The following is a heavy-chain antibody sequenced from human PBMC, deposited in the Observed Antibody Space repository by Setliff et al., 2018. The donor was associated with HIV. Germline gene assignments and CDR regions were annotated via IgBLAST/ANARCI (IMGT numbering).Heavy chain of an antibody. CDR2: IYYTGST. CDR1: GASISNHY. D-gene: IGHD3-9*01. CDR3: ARGSDWHPD. J-gene: IGHJ4*02. Sequence: SETLSLTCGVSGASISNHYWSWVRQSPGKGLEWIGYIYYTGSTNYNPSLKSRIAILLDRSKNQFSLKLSSVTAADTAIYYCARGSDWHPDWGQGTLVTVSS. V-gene: IGHV4-59*11.